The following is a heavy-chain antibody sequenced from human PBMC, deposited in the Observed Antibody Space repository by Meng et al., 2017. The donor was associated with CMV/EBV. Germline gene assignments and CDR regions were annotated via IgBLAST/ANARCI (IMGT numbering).Heavy chain of an antibody. V-gene: IGHV3-72*01. J-gene: IGHJ6*02. CDR3: ARFHYYYAMDV. Sequence: GGSLRLSCAASGFTFSDHYMDWVRQAPGKGLEWVGRTRNKANSYTTEYAASVKGRFTISRDDSKNSLYLQMNSLKTEDTAVYYCARFHYYYAMDVWGQGTTVTVSS. CDR2: TRNKANSYTT. CDR1: GFTFSDHY.